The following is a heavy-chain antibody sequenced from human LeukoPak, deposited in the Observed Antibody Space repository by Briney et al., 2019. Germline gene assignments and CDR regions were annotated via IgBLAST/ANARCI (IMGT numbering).Heavy chain of an antibody. CDR3: AREGQLITVKGFDY. V-gene: IGHV3-30*04. CDR1: GFTFSSYA. CDR2: ISYDGSNK. D-gene: IGHD5-18*01. Sequence: PGGSLRLSCAASGFTFSSYAMHWVRQAPGKGLEWVAVISYDGSNKYYADSVKGRFTISRDNSKNTLYLQMNSLRAEDTAVYYCAREGQLITVKGFDYWGQGTLVTVSS. J-gene: IGHJ4*02.